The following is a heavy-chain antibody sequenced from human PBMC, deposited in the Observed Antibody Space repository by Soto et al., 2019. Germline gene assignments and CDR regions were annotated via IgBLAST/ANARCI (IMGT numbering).Heavy chain of an antibody. V-gene: IGHV1-58*02. J-gene: IGHJ6*02. CDR1: GYTFTGYY. CDR3: AAVGGCSGGSCYSAYYYYGMDV. CDR2: IVVGSGNT. D-gene: IGHD2-15*01. Sequence: GASVKVSCKASGYTFTGYYMQWVRQARGQRLEWIGWIVVGSGNTNYAQKFQERVTITRDMSTSTAYMELSSLRSEDTAVYYCAAVGGCSGGSCYSAYYYYGMDVWGQGTTVTVSS.